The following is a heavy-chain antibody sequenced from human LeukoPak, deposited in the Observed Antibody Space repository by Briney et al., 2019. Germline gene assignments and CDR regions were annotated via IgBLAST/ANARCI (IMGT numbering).Heavy chain of an antibody. J-gene: IGHJ5*02. V-gene: IGHV3-30-3*01. Sequence: PGRSLRLSCAASGFTFSSYAMHWVRQAPGKGLEWVAVISYDGSNKYYADSVKGRFTISRDNSKNMLYLQMNSLRAEDTAVYYCATLGERSSSEADNCSAPWGKETLVTVSS. D-gene: IGHD6-6*01. CDR2: ISYDGSNK. CDR3: ATLGERSSSEADNCSAP. CDR1: GFTFSSYA.